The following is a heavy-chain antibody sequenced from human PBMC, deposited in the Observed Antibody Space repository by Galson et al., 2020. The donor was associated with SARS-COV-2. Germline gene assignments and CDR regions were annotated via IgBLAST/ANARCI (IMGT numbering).Heavy chain of an antibody. J-gene: IGHJ4*02. D-gene: IGHD2-15*01. Sequence: GGSLRLSCAASGFTFNTYGMHWVRQAPGKGLEWVSYLSSSSSSIYYADSVKGRFTISRDNAMNSLYLQMNSLGDEDTAVYDCARSLRSLDYWGQGTLVTVSS. CDR2: LSSSSSSI. CDR3: ARSLRSLDY. V-gene: IGHV3-48*02. CDR1: GFTFNTYG.